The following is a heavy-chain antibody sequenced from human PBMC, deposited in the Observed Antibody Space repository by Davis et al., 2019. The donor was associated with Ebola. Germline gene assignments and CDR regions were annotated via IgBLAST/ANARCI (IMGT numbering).Heavy chain of an antibody. Sequence: SGPTLVKPTQTLTLTCTVSGFSLPTSGVGVGWIRQLPRKALEWLAFIYWDDDRRYRPSLRRRLTINKDTSNNQVLLTMTNVDPMDTATYYCANGDYYSFNYWGQGTLVTVSS. CDR2: IYWDDDR. J-gene: IGHJ4*02. D-gene: IGHD2-21*01. CDR3: ANGDYYSFNY. CDR1: GFSLPTSGVG. V-gene: IGHV2-5*02.